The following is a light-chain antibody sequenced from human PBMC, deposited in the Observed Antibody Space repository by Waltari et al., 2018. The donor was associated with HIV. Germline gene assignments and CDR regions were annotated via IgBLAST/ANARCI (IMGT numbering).Light chain of an antibody. CDR1: SSNVEVNP. V-gene: IGLV1-44*01. CDR2: SNV. Sequence: QSVLTQPPSASGTPGQTVTISCSGSSSNVEVNPVNWYQQLSGAPPKLLIYSNVLRPSGFPDRFSGAKSGTSASLAISGLQSEDEADYYCATWDDTLHGPVFGGGTKVTAL. J-gene: IGLJ2*01. CDR3: ATWDDTLHGPV.